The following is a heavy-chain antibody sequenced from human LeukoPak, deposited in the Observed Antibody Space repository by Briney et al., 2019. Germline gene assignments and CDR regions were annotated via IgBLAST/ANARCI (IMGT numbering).Heavy chain of an antibody. CDR2: ISRGSDST. Sequence: GGSLRLSCAASGFNFDAYYMNWVRQAPGKGPEWISYISRGSDSTSYADSVKGRFTASRDNAKNTLYLQMTSLRAEDTAVYYCARDWAERIDWGQGTLVTVSS. CDR3: ARDWAERID. CDR1: GFNFDAYY. V-gene: IGHV3-11*06. J-gene: IGHJ4*02. D-gene: IGHD1-1*01.